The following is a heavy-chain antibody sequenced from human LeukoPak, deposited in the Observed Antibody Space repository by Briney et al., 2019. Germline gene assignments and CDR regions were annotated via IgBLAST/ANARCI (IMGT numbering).Heavy chain of an antibody. V-gene: IGHV3-21*01. CDR1: GFTFSSYS. CDR3: ARENGEWELLLLPDY. CDR2: ISSSSSYI. J-gene: IGHJ4*02. D-gene: IGHD1-26*01. Sequence: GGSLRLSCAASGFTFSSYSMNWVRQAPGKGLEWVSSISSSSSYIYYADSVKGRFTISRDNAKNSLYLQMNSLRAEDTAVYYCARENGEWELLLLPDYWGQGTLVTVSS.